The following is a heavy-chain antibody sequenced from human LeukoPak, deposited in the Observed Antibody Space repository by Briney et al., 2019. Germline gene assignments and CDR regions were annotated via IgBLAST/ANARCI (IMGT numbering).Heavy chain of an antibody. CDR3: TTDLGITMIRGVIVN. V-gene: IGHV3-15*01. CDR2: IKSKGDGETT. D-gene: IGHD3-10*01. CDR1: GFSFTNAW. J-gene: IGHJ4*02. Sequence: GGSLRLSCADSGFSFTNAWMSWVRQAPGKGLEWVGRIKSKGDGETTDYAAPVKGRFIMPRDDSKATLYLQMNSLKTEDTAVYYCTTDLGITMIRGVIVNWGQGTLVTVSS.